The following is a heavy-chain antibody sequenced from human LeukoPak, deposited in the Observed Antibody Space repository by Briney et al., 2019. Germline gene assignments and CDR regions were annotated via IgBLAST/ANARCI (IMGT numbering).Heavy chain of an antibody. D-gene: IGHD3-22*01. CDR3: AKGRGVVVIFDY. J-gene: IGHJ4*02. CDR2: ISGSGGST. Sequence: QPGGTLRLSCAASGFTFSNYGMSWVRQAPGKGLEWVSAISGSGGSTYYADSVKGRFTISRDNSKNTLYLQMNSLRAEDTAVYYCAKGRGVVVIFDYWGQGTLVTVSS. V-gene: IGHV3-23*01. CDR1: GFTFSNYG.